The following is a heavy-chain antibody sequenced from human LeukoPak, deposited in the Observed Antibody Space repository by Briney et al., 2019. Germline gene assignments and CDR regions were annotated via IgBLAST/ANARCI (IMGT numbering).Heavy chain of an antibody. D-gene: IGHD3-10*01. CDR2: ISGSGEST. Sequence: PGGSLRLSCAASGFTFSSYAMSWVRQPPGKGLEWVSAISGSGESTYYADSVKGRFTISRDNAQDSLYLQMNSLRPEDTALYYCAFLLGNFYNPDFWGQGTLVTVSS. CDR3: AFLLGNFYNPDF. CDR1: GFTFSSYA. V-gene: IGHV3-23*01. J-gene: IGHJ4*02.